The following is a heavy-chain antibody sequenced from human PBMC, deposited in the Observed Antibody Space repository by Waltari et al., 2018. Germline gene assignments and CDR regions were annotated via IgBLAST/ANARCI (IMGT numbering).Heavy chain of an antibody. Sequence: VQLVESGGGVVQPGGSQRLSCATSGFDFSNYGMDWVRQAPDQGLEWVAFIWFDGTKKYYADSVKGRFTISRDNSKNTLYLQMNSLRPEDTAVYYCAAAPNLRAAADYWGQGTLVTVSS. V-gene: IGHV3-30*02. CDR1: GFDFSNYG. J-gene: IGHJ4*02. CDR3: AAAPNLRAAADY. D-gene: IGHD2-2*01. CDR2: IWFDGTKK.